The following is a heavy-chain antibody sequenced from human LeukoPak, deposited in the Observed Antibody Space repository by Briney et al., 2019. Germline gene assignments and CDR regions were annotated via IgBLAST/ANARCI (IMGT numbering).Heavy chain of an antibody. CDR2: IWYDGSNK. J-gene: IGHJ4*03. CDR1: GFTFSSYG. D-gene: IGHD3-3*01. Sequence: GGSLRLSCAASGFTFSSYGMHWVRQAPGKGLEWVAVIWYDGSNKYYADSVKGRFTISRDNSKNTLYLQMNSLRAEDTAVYYCARAYYDFWSGYPYFDYWGQGTTVTVSS. CDR3: ARAYYDFWSGYPYFDY. V-gene: IGHV3-33*01.